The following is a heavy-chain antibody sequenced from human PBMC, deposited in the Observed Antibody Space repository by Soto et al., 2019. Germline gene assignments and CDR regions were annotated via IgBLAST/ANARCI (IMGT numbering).Heavy chain of an antibody. CDR1: GGSVSSGSYY. D-gene: IGHD6-13*01. J-gene: IGHJ4*02. CDR3: ARGVYSRSWYYNYFDY. V-gene: IGHV4-61*01. Sequence: SETLSLTCTVSGGSVSSGSYYWSWIRQPPGKGLEWIGYIYYSGRTNYNPSLKSRVTISVDTSKNQFSLKLSSVTAADTAVYYCARGVYSRSWYYNYFDYWGQGTLVTVSS. CDR2: IYYSGRT.